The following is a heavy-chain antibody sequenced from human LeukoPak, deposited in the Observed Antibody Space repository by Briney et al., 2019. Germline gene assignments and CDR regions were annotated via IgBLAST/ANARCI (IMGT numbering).Heavy chain of an antibody. CDR2: IYHSGST. V-gene: IGHV4-38-2*02. Sequence: PSETLSLTCTVSGYSISSGYYWGWIRQPPGKGLEWIGSIYHSGSTYHNPSLKSRVTITVDTSKNQFSLKLSSVTAADTAVYYCARDADSSGWGGYWGQGTLVTVSS. D-gene: IGHD6-19*01. CDR3: ARDADSSGWGGY. J-gene: IGHJ4*02. CDR1: GYSISSGYY.